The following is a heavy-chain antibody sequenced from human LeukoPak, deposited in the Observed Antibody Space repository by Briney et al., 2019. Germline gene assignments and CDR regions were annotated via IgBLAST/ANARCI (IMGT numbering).Heavy chain of an antibody. CDR3: AREVSNIGDYPYYYYGMDV. CDR2: IYYSGST. CDR1: GGSISSGGYY. Sequence: PSQTLFLTCTVSGGSISSGGYYWSWIRQHPGKGLEWIGYIYYSGSTYYNPSLKSRVTISVDTSKNQFSLKLSSVTAADTAVYYCAREVSNIGDYPYYYYGMDVWGQGTTVTVSS. D-gene: IGHD4-17*01. J-gene: IGHJ6*02. V-gene: IGHV4-31*03.